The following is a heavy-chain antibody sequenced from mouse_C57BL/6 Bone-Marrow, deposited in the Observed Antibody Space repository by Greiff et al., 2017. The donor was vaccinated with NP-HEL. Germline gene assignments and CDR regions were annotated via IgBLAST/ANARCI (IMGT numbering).Heavy chain of an antibody. CDR2: IYPRDGST. Sequence: QVQLKESGPELVKPGASVKLSCKASGYTFTSYDINLVKQRPGQGLEWIGWIYPRDGSTKYNEKFKGKATLTVDTSSSTAYMELHSLTSEDSAVYFCARRGYYGSSFWYFDVWGTGTTVTVSS. CDR3: ARRGYYGSSFWYFDV. CDR1: GYTFTSYD. J-gene: IGHJ1*03. V-gene: IGHV1-85*01. D-gene: IGHD1-1*01.